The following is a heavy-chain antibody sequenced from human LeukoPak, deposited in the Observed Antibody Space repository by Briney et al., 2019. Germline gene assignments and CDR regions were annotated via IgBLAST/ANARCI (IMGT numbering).Heavy chain of an antibody. V-gene: IGHV4-59*01. Sequence: PSETLSLTCTVSGGSISSYYWGWIRQPPGRGLEWLGSIYYSGSTHYNPSLKSRVTISVDTSKNQFSLKLSSVTAADTAVYFCARARNYYDSSDYYYEGDAFDIWGQGTMVTVSS. CDR1: GGSISSYY. CDR2: IYYSGST. CDR3: ARARNYYDSSDYYYEGDAFDI. J-gene: IGHJ3*02. D-gene: IGHD3-22*01.